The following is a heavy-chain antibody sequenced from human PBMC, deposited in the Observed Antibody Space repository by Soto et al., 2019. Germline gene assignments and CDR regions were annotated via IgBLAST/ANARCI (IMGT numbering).Heavy chain of an antibody. CDR3: ARVDGDWNHDAFDI. V-gene: IGHV3-53*01. Sequence: GGSLRLSCAASGFTVSSNYMSWVRQAPGKGLEWVSVIYSGGSTYYADSVKGRFTISRDNSKNTLYLQMNSLRAEDTAVYYCARVDGDWNHDAFDIWGQGTMVTVSS. D-gene: IGHD4-17*01. CDR2: IYSGGST. CDR1: GFTVSSNY. J-gene: IGHJ3*02.